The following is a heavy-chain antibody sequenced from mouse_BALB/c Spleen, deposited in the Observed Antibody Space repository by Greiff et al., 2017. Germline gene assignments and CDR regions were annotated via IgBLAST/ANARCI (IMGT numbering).Heavy chain of an antibody. J-gene: IGHJ1*01. CDR3: ARSGYYGSSYWYFDV. D-gene: IGHD1-1*01. Sequence: VKLQESGPSLVKPSQTLSLTCSVTGDSITSGYWNWIRKFPGNKLEYMGYISYSGSTYYNPSLKSRISITRDTSKNQYYLQLNSVTTEDTATYYCARSGYYGSSYWYFDVWGAGTTVTVSS. CDR2: ISYSGST. CDR1: GDSITSGY. V-gene: IGHV3-8*02.